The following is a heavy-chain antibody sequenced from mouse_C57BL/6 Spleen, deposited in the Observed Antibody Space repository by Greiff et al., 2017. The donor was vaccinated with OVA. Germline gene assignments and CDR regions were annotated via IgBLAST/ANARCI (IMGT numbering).Heavy chain of an antibody. CDR2: IHPNSGST. CDR3: AREEFYYGNTFAY. Sequence: VQLQQPGAELVKPGASVKLSCKASGYTFTSYWMHWVKQRPGQGLEWIGMIHPNSGSTNYNEKFKSKATLTVDKSSSTAYMQLSSLTSEDSAVYYCAREEFYYGNTFAYWGQGTLVTVSA. J-gene: IGHJ3*01. CDR1: GYTFTSYW. V-gene: IGHV1-64*01. D-gene: IGHD2-1*01.